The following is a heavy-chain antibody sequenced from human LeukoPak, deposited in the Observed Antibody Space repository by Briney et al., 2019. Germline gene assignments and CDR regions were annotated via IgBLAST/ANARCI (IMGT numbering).Heavy chain of an antibody. Sequence: SETLSLTCTVSGGSISTYYWTWIRQPPGKGLEWIGYIYYSGSTSYNPSLKSRVTISVDTSKNQFSLKLSSVTAADTAVYYCARSPLYCSGGSCHSGGAFDIWGQGTMVTVSS. CDR3: ARSPLYCSGGSCHSGGAFDI. V-gene: IGHV4-59*01. D-gene: IGHD2-15*01. J-gene: IGHJ3*02. CDR1: GGSISTYY. CDR2: IYYSGST.